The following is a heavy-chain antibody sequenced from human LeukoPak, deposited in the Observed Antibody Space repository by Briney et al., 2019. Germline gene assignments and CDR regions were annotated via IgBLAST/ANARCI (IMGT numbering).Heavy chain of an antibody. CDR2: ISGSGGST. D-gene: IGHD2-2*01. V-gene: IGHV3-23*01. CDR3: AKDYCSSTSCYRPPGDAFDI. CDR1: GFTFSSYA. J-gene: IGHJ3*02. Sequence: PGGSLRPSCAASGFTFSSYAMSWVRQAPGKGLEWVSAISGSGGSTYYADSVKGRFTISRDNSKNTLYLQMNSLRAEDTAVYYCAKDYCSSTSCYRPPGDAFDIWGQGTMVTVSS.